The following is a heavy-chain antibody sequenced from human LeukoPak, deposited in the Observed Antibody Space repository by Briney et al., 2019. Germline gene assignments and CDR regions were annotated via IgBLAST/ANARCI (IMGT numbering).Heavy chain of an antibody. Sequence: GGSLRLSCAASRFTFSRYWMHWVRHAPGKGLVWVSRINSDGISTSCADSVKGRFTISRDNAKDLLYLQMNSLRAHDTAVYYRARDGNYYDSSGPAAYWGQGTLVTVSS. CDR1: RFTFSRYW. D-gene: IGHD3-22*01. CDR2: INSDGIST. J-gene: IGHJ4*01. CDR3: ARDGNYYDSSGPAAY. V-gene: IGHV3-74*01.